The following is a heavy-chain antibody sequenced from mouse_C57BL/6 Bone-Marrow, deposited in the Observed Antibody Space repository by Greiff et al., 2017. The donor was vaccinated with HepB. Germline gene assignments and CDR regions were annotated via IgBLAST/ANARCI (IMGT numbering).Heavy chain of an antibody. Sequence: QVQLQQSGPELVKPGASVKISCKASGYAFSSSWMNWVKQRPGKGLEWIGGIYPGDGDTNYNGKFKGKATLTADKSSSTAYMQLHSLTSEDSAVYFCARGGPYYYGSSYFDYWGQGTTLTVSS. CDR1: GYAFSSSW. CDR3: ARGGPYYYGSSYFDY. CDR2: IYPGDGDT. D-gene: IGHD1-1*01. J-gene: IGHJ2*01. V-gene: IGHV1-82*01.